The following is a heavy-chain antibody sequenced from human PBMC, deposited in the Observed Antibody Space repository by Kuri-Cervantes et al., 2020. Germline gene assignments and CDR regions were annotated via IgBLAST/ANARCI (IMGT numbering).Heavy chain of an antibody. CDR2: IYYSGST. Sequence: GSLRLSCTVSGGSISSSSYYWGWIRQPPGKGLEWIGSIYYSGSTYYNPSLKSRVTISVDTSKDQFSLKLSSVTAADTAVYYCARGRIYYNFWSGYHAFDIWGQGTMVTVSS. D-gene: IGHD3-3*01. CDR1: GGSISSSSYY. J-gene: IGHJ3*02. CDR3: ARGRIYYNFWSGYHAFDI. V-gene: IGHV4-39*01.